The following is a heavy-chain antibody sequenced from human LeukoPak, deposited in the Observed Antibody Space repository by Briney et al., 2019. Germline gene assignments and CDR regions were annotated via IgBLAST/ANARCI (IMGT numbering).Heavy chain of an antibody. CDR3: ARDFWVTTVSTPDY. V-gene: IGHV1-46*01. Sequence: ASVKVSCKASGYTFTRYYMHWVRQAPGQGLECMGIINPRGGSTSYAQKFQGRVTMTRDTSTSTVYVELSSLRSEDTAVYYCARDFWVTTVSTPDYWGQGTLVTVSS. J-gene: IGHJ4*02. D-gene: IGHD4-11*01. CDR1: GYTFTRYY. CDR2: INPRGGST.